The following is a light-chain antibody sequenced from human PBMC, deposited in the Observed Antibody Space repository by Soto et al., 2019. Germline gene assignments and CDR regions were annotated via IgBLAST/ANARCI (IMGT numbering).Light chain of an antibody. V-gene: IGKV1-5*03. J-gene: IGKJ4*01. Sequence: DIQMTQSPSTLSASVGDRVTITCRASQSISSWLAWYQQKPGKAPKLLIYKASNLESGVPSRFSGSGSGTEFTLTITSLRSEDFAVYYCQQYNNWPLTFGGGTKVDIK. CDR3: QQYNNWPLT. CDR2: KAS. CDR1: QSISSW.